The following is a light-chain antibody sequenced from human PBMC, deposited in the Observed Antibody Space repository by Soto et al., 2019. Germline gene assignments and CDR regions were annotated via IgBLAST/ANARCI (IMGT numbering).Light chain of an antibody. V-gene: IGLV2-23*02. CDR3: GSCGGSTAV. Sequence: QSALTQPASVSGSPGQSITISCTGTSSDVGSHNLVSWYQQHPGQAPKLMIYEVSKRPSGVSARFSASKSGNPASLTISGLHDEDESYYYCGSCGGSTAVFGGGTQLTVL. J-gene: IGLJ7*01. CDR2: EVS. CDR1: SSDVGSHNL.